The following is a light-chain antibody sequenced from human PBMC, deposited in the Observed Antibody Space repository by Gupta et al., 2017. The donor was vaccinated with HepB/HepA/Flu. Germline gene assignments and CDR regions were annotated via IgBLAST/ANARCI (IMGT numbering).Light chain of an antibody. CDR3: QQYNNWPPWT. CDR2: GAS. CDR1: QSVSSN. V-gene: IGKV3-15*01. J-gene: IGKJ1*01. Sequence: QSPATLSVSPGERATLSCRASQSVSSNLAWYQQKPGQAPRLLIYGASTRATGIPARFSGSGSGTEFTLTISSLQSEDFAVYYCQQYNNWPPWTFGQGTKVEIK.